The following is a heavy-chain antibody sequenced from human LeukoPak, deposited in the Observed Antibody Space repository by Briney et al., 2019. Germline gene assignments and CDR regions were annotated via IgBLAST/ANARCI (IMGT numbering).Heavy chain of an antibody. CDR1: GFTVSSNS. D-gene: IGHD1-7*01. CDR3: AREGSGTLDY. CDR2: IYSGGNT. Sequence: PGGSLRLSCTVSGFTVSSNSMSWVRQAPGKGLEWVSFIYSGGNTHYSDSVKGRLTISRDNAKNSLHLLMNSLRAEDTALYYCAREGSGTLDYWGQGTLVTVSS. J-gene: IGHJ4*02. V-gene: IGHV3-53*01.